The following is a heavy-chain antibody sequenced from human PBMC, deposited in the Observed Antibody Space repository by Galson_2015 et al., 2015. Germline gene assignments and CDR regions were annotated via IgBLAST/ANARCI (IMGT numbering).Heavy chain of an antibody. Sequence: SVKVSCKASGYTFTSYGISWVRQAPGQGLEWMGWISAYNGNTYYAQKLQGRVTMTTDTSTSTAYMELRSLRSDDTAVYYCARTAPYTTRGCYGMDVWGQGTTVTVSS. CDR1: GYTFTSYG. D-gene: IGHD1-1*01. CDR2: ISAYNGNT. J-gene: IGHJ6*02. CDR3: ARTAPYTTRGCYGMDV. V-gene: IGHV1-18*01.